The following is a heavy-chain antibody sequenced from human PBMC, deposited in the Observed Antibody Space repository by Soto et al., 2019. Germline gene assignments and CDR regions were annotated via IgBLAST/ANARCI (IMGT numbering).Heavy chain of an antibody. D-gene: IGHD3-16*01. CDR3: ARGPPVGVLSDYFDY. V-gene: IGHV1-2*02. CDR1: GYTFTGYY. Sequence: ASVKVSCKASGYTFTGYYMHWLRQAPGQVLEWMGWINPNSGGTNYAQKFQGRVTMTRDTSISTAYMELSRLRSDDTAVYYCARGPPVGVLSDYFDYWGQGTLVTVSS. J-gene: IGHJ4*02. CDR2: INPNSGGT.